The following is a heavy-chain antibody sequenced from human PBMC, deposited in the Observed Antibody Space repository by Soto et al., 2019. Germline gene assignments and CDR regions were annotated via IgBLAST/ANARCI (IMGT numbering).Heavy chain of an antibody. CDR3: AKEALTVAGNNFDS. J-gene: IGHJ4*02. CDR1: GFTFTTYA. Sequence: SLRLSCAASGFTFTTYAMGWVRQAPGKGLEWVSSISGSGAGTFYADSVKGRFTISRDNAKKMVYLQMNGLRADDTAVYYCAKEALTVAGNNFDSWGQGTLVTVSS. V-gene: IGHV3-23*01. CDR2: ISGSGAGT. D-gene: IGHD6-19*01.